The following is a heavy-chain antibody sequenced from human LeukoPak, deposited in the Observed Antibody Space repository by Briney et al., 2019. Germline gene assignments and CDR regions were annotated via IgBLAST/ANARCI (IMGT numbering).Heavy chain of an antibody. D-gene: IGHD3-3*01. CDR1: GYTFTSCY. Sequence: ASVKVSCKASGYTFTSCYMHWVRQAPGQGLEWMGIINPSGGSTSYAQKFQGRVTMTRDMSTSTVYMELSSLRSEDTAVYYCARVRFLEWLLGTGTGFDPWGQGTLVTVSS. CDR3: ARVRFLEWLLGTGTGFDP. J-gene: IGHJ5*02. CDR2: INPSGGST. V-gene: IGHV1-46*01.